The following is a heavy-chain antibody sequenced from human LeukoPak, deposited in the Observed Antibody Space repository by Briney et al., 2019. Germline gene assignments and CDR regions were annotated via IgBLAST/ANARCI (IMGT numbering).Heavy chain of an antibody. V-gene: IGHV4-59*01. CDR1: GGSISSYY. CDR2: IYYSGST. J-gene: IGHJ4*02. D-gene: IGHD4-17*01. Sequence: SETLSLTCTASGGSISSYYWSWIRQPPGKGLEWIGYIYYSGSTNYNPSLKSRVTISVDTSKNQFSLKLSSVTAADTAVYYCARGGFFYGDYDYWGQGALVTVSS. CDR3: ARGGFFYGDYDY.